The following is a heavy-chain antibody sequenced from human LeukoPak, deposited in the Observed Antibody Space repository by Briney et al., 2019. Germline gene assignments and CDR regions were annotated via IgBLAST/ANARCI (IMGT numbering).Heavy chain of an antibody. J-gene: IGHJ6*03. CDR1: GYSISSGYY. V-gene: IGHV4-61*01. CDR2: IYYSGST. CDR3: ARSGYSYGFVASYYYYYMDV. D-gene: IGHD5-18*01. Sequence: SETLSLTCTVSGYSISSGYYWGWIRQPPGKGLEWIGYIYYSGSTNYNPSLKSRVTISVDTSKNQFSLKLSSVTAADTAVYYCARSGYSYGFVASYYYYYMDVWGKGTTVTVSS.